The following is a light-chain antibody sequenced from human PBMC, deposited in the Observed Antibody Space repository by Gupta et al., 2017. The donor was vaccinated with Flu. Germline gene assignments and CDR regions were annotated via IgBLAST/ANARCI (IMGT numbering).Light chain of an antibody. V-gene: IGLV1-40*01. Sequence: SVLTQPPSVSAAPGPRVTISCTGSSSNIGAGYDLHWYQQLPGTAPKLLIYGNSNRPSGVPDRFSGSKSGTSASLAITGLQAEDEADYYGQSYDSSLKWVFGGGTKLTVL. CDR3: QSYDSSLKWV. CDR2: GNS. CDR1: SSNIGAGYD. J-gene: IGLJ3*02.